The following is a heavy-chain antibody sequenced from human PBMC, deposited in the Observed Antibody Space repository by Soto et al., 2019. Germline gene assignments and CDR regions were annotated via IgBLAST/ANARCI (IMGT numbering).Heavy chain of an antibody. V-gene: IGHV4-61*01. D-gene: IGHD3-10*01. CDR2: IYDSGNT. CDR3: ARMYSWGSGRGRSMDV. J-gene: IGHJ6*02. CDR1: GGSVSSGSFY. Sequence: QVQLQESGPGLVKPSETLSLTCTVSGGSVSSGSFYWGWIRQPPGKGLEWIGYIYDSGNTNYNPSPKSRVTILLETSKNQFSLKLSSVTAADTAMYYCARMYSWGSGRGRSMDVWGQGTTVTVS.